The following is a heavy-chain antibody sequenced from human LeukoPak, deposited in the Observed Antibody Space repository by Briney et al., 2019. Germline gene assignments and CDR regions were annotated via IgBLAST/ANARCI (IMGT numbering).Heavy chain of an antibody. D-gene: IGHD1-26*01. J-gene: IGHJ3*02. CDR3: ARSGWELLLAPDAFDI. Sequence: SETLSLTCTVSGGSISSSSYYWGWIRQPPGKGLEWIGSIYYSGSTYYNPSLKSRVTISVDTSKNQFSLKLSSVTAADTAVYYCARSGWELLLAPDAFDIWGQGTMVTVSS. CDR2: IYYSGST. CDR1: GGSISSSSYY. V-gene: IGHV4-39*07.